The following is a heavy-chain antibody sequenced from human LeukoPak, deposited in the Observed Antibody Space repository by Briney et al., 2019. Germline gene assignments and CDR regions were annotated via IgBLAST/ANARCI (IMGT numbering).Heavy chain of an antibody. V-gene: IGHV3-21*01. J-gene: IGHJ4*02. CDR2: ITSSSRYI. CDR3: ARDPGAYSSSPIDY. Sequence: PGGSLRLSCEASGFPFSSYSMSWVRQARGKGLEWVSSITSSSRYIYSADSVKGRFTISRDNARNSLYLRMNSLRAEDTAVYYCARDPGAYSSSPIDYWGQGTLVTVSS. CDR1: GFPFSSYS. D-gene: IGHD6-6*01.